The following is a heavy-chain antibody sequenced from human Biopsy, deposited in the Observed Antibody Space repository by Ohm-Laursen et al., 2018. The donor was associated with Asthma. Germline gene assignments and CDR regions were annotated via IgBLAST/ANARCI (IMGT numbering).Heavy chain of an antibody. Sequence: GSLRLSCAASGFTFSSYSMNWVRQAPRKGLEWVSSISSSSSYIYYADSVKGRFTISRDNAKNSLYLQMQSLRPEDTAFYYCAKSADYYDSTDYLDFWGRGTLVTVSS. CDR1: GFTFSSYS. CDR2: ISSSSSYI. CDR3: AKSADYYDSTDYLDF. D-gene: IGHD3-22*01. J-gene: IGHJ4*01. V-gene: IGHV3-21*04.